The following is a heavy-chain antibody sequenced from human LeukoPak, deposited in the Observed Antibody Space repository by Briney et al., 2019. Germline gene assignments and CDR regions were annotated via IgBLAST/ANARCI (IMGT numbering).Heavy chain of an antibody. J-gene: IGHJ4*02. D-gene: IGHD1-26*01. Sequence: SETLSLTCTVSGGSITSTPYYWGWIRQSPGKGLEWIGSIFFNGNTYYNPSFKSRVTISLDTSKNQFSLKLISVTAADTAVYYCATLRHSGSCPWDYWGQGTLVTVSS. CDR3: ATLRHSGSCPWDY. CDR2: IFFNGNT. CDR1: GGSITSTPYY. V-gene: IGHV4-39*07.